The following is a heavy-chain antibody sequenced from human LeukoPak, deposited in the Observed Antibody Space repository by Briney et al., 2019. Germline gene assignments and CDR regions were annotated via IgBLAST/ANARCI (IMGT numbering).Heavy chain of an antibody. Sequence: SETLSLTCTVSGGSISPYYWSSIRQPPGKGLGWIGYIYYSGSTTYNPSLKSRVTIPVDTSKNQFSLKLSSVTATNTSVYYCARAFYHGYYSYMAVWGKGTTVTVSS. J-gene: IGHJ6*03. CDR3: ARAFYHGYYSYMAV. V-gene: IGHV4-59*01. CDR1: GGSISPYY. CDR2: IYYSGST. D-gene: IGHD3-3*02.